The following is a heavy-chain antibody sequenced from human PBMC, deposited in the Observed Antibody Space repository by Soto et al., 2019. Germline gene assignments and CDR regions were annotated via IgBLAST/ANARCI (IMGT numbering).Heavy chain of an antibody. CDR2: ISSSGSTI. Sequence: GGSLRLSCAASGFTFSDYYMSWIRQAPGKGLEWVSYISSSGSTIYYADSVKGRFTISRDNAKNSLYLQMNSLRAEDTAVYYCARVVEVVIALFGNYYMDVWGKGTTVTVSS. CDR1: GFTFSDYY. CDR3: ARVVEVVIALFGNYYMDV. D-gene: IGHD3-22*01. J-gene: IGHJ6*03. V-gene: IGHV3-11*01.